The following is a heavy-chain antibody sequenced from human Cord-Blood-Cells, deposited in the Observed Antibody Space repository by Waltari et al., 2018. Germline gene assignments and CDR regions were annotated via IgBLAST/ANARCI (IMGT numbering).Heavy chain of an antibody. Sequence: EVQLVESGGGLVQPGGSLRLSCAASGFTFSGYWMSWVRQAPGKGLEWVANIKQDGSEKYYVDSVKGRFTISRDNAKNSLYLQMNSLRAEDTAVYYCARGRGSSSYWGQGTLVTVSS. V-gene: IGHV3-7*01. J-gene: IGHJ4*02. D-gene: IGHD6-6*01. CDR3: ARGRGSSSY. CDR2: IKQDGSEK. CDR1: GFTFSGYW.